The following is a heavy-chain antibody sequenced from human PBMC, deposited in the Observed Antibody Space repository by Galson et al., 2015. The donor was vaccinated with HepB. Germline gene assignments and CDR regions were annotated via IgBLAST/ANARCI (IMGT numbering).Heavy chain of an antibody. CDR2: IFWDDDK. V-gene: IGHV2-5*02. J-gene: IGHJ3*02. D-gene: IGHD6-6*01. CDR3: AHRRLRPVFDI. Sequence: PALVKPTQTLTLTCTCSGFSVRTNGEGVGWIRQPPGKALEWLALIFWDDDKRYSPSLKNRLTIIKDTSKNQVVLIMTDMDPVDTATYYCAHRRLRPVFDIWGQGTLVTVSS. CDR1: GFSVRTNGEG.